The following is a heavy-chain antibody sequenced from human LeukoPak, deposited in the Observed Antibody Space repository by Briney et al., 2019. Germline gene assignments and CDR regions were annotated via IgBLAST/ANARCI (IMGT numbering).Heavy chain of an antibody. CDR1: GASIRSYQ. Sequence: KPSETLSLTCTVSGASIRSYQWSWIRQPPGKGLEWIGYIYYSGSTYYNPSLKSRVTISVDTSKNQFSLKLSSVTAADTAVYYCATPGGGDAFDIWGQGTMVTVSS. D-gene: IGHD3-10*01. CDR2: IYYSGST. CDR3: ATPGGGDAFDI. J-gene: IGHJ3*02. V-gene: IGHV4-59*06.